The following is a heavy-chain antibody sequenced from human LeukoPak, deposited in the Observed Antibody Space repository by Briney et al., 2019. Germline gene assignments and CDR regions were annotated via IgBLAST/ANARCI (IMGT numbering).Heavy chain of an antibody. CDR1: EFSFTSYG. V-gene: IGHV1-18*01. D-gene: IGHD6-19*01. CDR2: ISAYNCSR. Sequence: ASVKVSCKASEFSFTSYGMSWVRQAPGQGLEGMGWISAYNCSRKYAQKLQATVTMPTYPSTGTVYTELTSLRPDDTAVYYCAKDLTSNVAVTEYHYYAMDVWGQGTTVTVSS. CDR3: AKDLTSNVAVTEYHYYAMDV. J-gene: IGHJ6*02.